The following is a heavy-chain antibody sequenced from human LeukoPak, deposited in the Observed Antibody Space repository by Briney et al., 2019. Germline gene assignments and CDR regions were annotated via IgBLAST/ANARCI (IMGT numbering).Heavy chain of an antibody. Sequence: SETLSLTCTVSGGSISSDYWSWIRQPPGKGLEWIGHIYYSGSTNYNPSLKSRVTISVDTSKNQFSLKLNSVTAADTAVYYCARSGNNWDNWFDPWGQGTLVAVSS. CDR3: ARSGNNWDNWFDP. CDR2: IYYSGST. J-gene: IGHJ5*02. V-gene: IGHV4-59*08. CDR1: GGSISSDY. D-gene: IGHD1-1*01.